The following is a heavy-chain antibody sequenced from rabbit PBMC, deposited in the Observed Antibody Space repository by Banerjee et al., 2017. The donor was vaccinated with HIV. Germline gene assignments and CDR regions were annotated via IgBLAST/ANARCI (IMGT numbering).Heavy chain of an antibody. J-gene: IGHJ4*01. CDR2: IYTGSSGST. Sequence: QQQLEESGGGLVKPGGTLTLTCKASAFTISSNCICWVRQAPGKGLEWIACIYTGSSGSTYYASWAKGRITISKTSSTTVTLQMTSLTAADTATYFCARGWTYGSVNYPSYFNLWGQGTLVTVS. CDR1: AFTISSNC. D-gene: IGHD5-1*01. V-gene: IGHV1S45*01. CDR3: ARGWTYGSVNYPSYFNL.